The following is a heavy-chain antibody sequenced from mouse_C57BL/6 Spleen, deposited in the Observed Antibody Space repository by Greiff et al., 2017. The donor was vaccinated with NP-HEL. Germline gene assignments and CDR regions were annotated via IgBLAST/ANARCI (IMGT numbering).Heavy chain of an antibody. CDR1: GYTFTSYW. CDR3: ARCCYDYLAWFAC. V-gene: IGHV1-55*01. Sequence: QVQLQQPGAELVKPGASVKMSCKASGYTFTSYWITWVKQRPGQGLEWIGDIYPGSGSTNYNEKFKSKATLTVDTSSSTAYMQLSSLTSEDSAVYCCARCCYDYLAWFACWGQGTLVTVSA. CDR2: IYPGSGST. J-gene: IGHJ3*01. D-gene: IGHD2-4*01.